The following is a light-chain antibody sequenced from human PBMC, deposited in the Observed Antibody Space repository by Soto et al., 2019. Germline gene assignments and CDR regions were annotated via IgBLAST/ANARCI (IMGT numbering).Light chain of an antibody. CDR3: QQYGSSPTWT. CDR1: QSVSSSY. J-gene: IGKJ1*01. V-gene: IGKV3-20*01. CDR2: GAS. Sequence: EIVLTQSPGTLSLSPGERATLSCRASQSVSSSYLAGYQQKPGQAPRLLIYGASSRATGIPDRFSGSGSGTYFTLTISRLEPEDFAVYYCQQYGSSPTWTFGQGTKVEIK.